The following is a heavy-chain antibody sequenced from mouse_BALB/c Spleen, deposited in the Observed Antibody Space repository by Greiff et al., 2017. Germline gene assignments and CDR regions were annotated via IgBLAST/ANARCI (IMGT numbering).Heavy chain of an antibody. D-gene: IGHD1-1*01. V-gene: IGHV5-6-2*01. CDR3: ARHGDYYGSSYGLYWYFDV. CDR2: INSNGGST. CDR1: GFTFSSYY. Sequence: EVKLMESGGGLVKLGGSLKLSCAASGFTFSSYYMSWVRQTPEKRLELVAAINSNGGSTYYPDTVKGRFTISRDNAKNTLYLQMSSLKSEDTALYYCARHGDYYGSSYGLYWYFDVWGAGTTVTVSS. J-gene: IGHJ1*01.